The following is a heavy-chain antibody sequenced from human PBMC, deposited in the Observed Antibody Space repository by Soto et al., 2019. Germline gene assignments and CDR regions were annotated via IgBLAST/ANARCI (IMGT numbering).Heavy chain of an antibody. D-gene: IGHD6-13*01. CDR1: GGSISSDRYY. J-gene: IGHJ4*02. CDR2: IYYSGST. Sequence: SETRSLTCTVSGGSISSDRYYWGWFRQPPGKGLEWIGSIYYSGSTYYNPSLKSRVTISVDTSKNQFSLKLSSVTAADTAVYYCARISIAAAGSAYWGQGTLVTVS. CDR3: ARISIAAAGSAY. V-gene: IGHV4-39*01.